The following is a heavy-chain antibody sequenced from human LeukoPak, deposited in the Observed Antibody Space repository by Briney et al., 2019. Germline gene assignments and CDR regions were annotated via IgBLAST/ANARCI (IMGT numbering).Heavy chain of an antibody. D-gene: IGHD3-22*01. J-gene: IGHJ4*02. Sequence: ASVKVSCKASGYTFTSYGISWVRQAPGQGLEWMGWISAYNGNTNYAQKLQGRVTMTTDTFTSTAYMELRSLRSDDTAVYYCARVGGYYYDSSGYYFGLYYFDYWGQGTLVTVSS. CDR2: ISAYNGNT. CDR1: GYTFTSYG. V-gene: IGHV1-18*01. CDR3: ARVGGYYYDSSGYYFGLYYFDY.